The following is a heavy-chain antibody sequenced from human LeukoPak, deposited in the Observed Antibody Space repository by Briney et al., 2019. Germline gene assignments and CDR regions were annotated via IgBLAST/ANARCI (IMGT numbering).Heavy chain of an antibody. Sequence: GGSLRLSCAASGFTFSSFAMSWVRQTPGKGLEWVSAISGSGGGTYSADSVKGRFTISRDNSKNTLYLQMNGLRAGDTAVYYCAKDYDSHDYTTKFDYWGQGILVTVSS. V-gene: IGHV3-23*01. D-gene: IGHD4-11*01. CDR3: AKDYDSHDYTTKFDY. J-gene: IGHJ4*02. CDR1: GFTFSSFA. CDR2: ISGSGGGT.